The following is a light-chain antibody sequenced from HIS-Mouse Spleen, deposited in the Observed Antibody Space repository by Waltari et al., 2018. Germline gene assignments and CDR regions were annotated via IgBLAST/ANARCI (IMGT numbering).Light chain of an antibody. CDR2: QYR. CDR3: QAWDSSTVV. V-gene: IGLV3-1*01. J-gene: IGLJ2*01. Sequence: SYELTQPPSVSVSQGQTASITCSGAKLGDKYACWYQQKPGQYPVMVIYQYRKRPSGIPERFSGSNSGKTATLTISGTQAMDEADYYCQAWDSSTVVFGGGTKLTVL. CDR1: KLGDKY.